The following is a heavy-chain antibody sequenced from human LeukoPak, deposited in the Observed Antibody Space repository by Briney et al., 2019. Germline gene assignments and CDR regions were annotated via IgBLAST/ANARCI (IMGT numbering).Heavy chain of an antibody. CDR3: ARVGEYGAYFDY. CDR1: GFTVSSNY. V-gene: IGHV3-53*01. Sequence: VGSLRLSCAASGFTVSSNYMSWVRQAPGKGLEWVSVIYSGGSTYYADSVKGRFTISRDNSKNTLYLQMNSLRAEDTAVYYCARVGEYGAYFDYWGQGTLVTVSS. CDR2: IYSGGST. D-gene: IGHD4-17*01. J-gene: IGHJ4*02.